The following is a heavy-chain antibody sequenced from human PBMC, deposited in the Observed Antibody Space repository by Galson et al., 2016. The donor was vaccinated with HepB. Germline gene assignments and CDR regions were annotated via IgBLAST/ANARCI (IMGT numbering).Heavy chain of an antibody. J-gene: IGHJ4*02. Sequence: CAISGDSVSNNSAAWNWIRQSPSRGLEWLGRTYYRSNWHYDYAVSVIGRITINPDTSKNQFSLQLNSVTPEDTAVYYCARVSLVTANIWTWSAVEYWGQGALVTVSS. D-gene: IGHD1-20*01. V-gene: IGHV6-1*01. CDR3: ARVSLVTANIWTWSAVEY. CDR1: GDSVSNNSAA. CDR2: TYYRSNWHY.